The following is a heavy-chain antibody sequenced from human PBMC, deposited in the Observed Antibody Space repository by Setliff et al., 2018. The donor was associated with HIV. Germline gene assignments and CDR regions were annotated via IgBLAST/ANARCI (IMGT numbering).Heavy chain of an antibody. CDR1: DYSINRGYH. D-gene: IGHD1-7*01. J-gene: IGHJ4*02. Sequence: SETLSLTCAVSDYSINRGYHWGWIRQPPGKGLEWIGSVYHSGTTFYNPSLKSRVTISIDTSKNQFSLRLTSVTAADTAVYYCARKGNWNYPYDYWGQGTLVTVSS. CDR2: VYHSGTT. V-gene: IGHV4-38-2*01. CDR3: ARKGNWNYPYDY.